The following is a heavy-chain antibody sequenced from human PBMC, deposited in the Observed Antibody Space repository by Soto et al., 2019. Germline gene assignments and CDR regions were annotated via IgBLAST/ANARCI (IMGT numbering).Heavy chain of an antibody. CDR2: IIPIFGTA. CDR1: GGTFSSYA. J-gene: IGHJ4*02. D-gene: IGHD3-16*01. V-gene: IGHV1-69*13. CDR3: ARSATGDYDYVWGSYSPFDY. Sequence: GASVKVSCKASGGTFSSYAISWVRQAPGQGREWMGGIIPIFGTANYAQKFQGRVTITADESTSTAYMELSSLRSEDTAVYYCARSATGDYDYVWGSYSPFDYWGQGTLVTVSS.